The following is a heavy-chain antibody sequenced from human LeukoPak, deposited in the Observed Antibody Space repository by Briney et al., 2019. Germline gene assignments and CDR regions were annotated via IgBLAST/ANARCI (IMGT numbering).Heavy chain of an antibody. V-gene: IGHV4-61*02. Sequence: SQTLSLTCTVSGGSISSGSYYWSWIRQPAGKGLEWIGRIYTSGSTNYNPSLKSRVTISVDTSKNQFSLKLSSVTAADTAVYYCARDRASVYYYYMHVWGKGTTVTVSS. D-gene: IGHD3-10*01. J-gene: IGHJ6*03. CDR1: GGSISSGSYY. CDR3: ARDRASVYYYYMHV. CDR2: IYTSGST.